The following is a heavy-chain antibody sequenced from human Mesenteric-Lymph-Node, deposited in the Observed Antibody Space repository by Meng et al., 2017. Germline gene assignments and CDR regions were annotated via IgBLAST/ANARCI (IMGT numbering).Heavy chain of an antibody. V-gene: IGHV3-33*06. CDR3: AKHFFYSGTKSFDN. J-gene: IGHJ4*02. CDR2: IWYDGSNK. CDR1: GFTFSSYG. Sequence: RLVGAWVGLVQHGGSLRLSCAASGFTFSSYGMHWVRQAPGKGLEWVAVIWYDGSNKYYADSVKGRFTISRDNSKNTLYLQMTSLRAEDTAIYYCAKHFFYSGTKSFDNWGQGTLVTVS. D-gene: IGHD1-26*01.